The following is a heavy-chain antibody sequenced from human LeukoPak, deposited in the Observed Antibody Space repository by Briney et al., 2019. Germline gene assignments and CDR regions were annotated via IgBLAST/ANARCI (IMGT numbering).Heavy chain of an antibody. Sequence: SETLSLTCTVSGGSISGGGYYWSWIRQHPGKGLEWNGYIYYSGSTYYNPSLKSRVTISVDTSKNQFSLKLSSVTAADTAVYYCARVGCSSTSCYTRFNYYYYYGMDVWGQGTTVTVSS. V-gene: IGHV4-31*03. J-gene: IGHJ6*02. CDR3: ARVGCSSTSCYTRFNYYYYYGMDV. D-gene: IGHD2-2*02. CDR1: GGSISGGGYY. CDR2: IYYSGST.